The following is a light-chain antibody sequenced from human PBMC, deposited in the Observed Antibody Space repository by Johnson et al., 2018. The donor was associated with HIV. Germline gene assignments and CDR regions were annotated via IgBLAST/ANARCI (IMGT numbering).Light chain of an antibody. Sequence: QSVLTQPPSVSAAPGQKVTISCSGSSSNIGSNYVSWYQQLPGTAPKLLIYENNKRPSGIPYRFSGSKSGTSATLGITGLQTGDEADSFCGAWDRSLPAHYVFGTGTKVTVL. CDR2: ENN. CDR3: GAWDRSLPAHYV. J-gene: IGLJ1*01. V-gene: IGLV1-51*02. CDR1: SSNIGSNY.